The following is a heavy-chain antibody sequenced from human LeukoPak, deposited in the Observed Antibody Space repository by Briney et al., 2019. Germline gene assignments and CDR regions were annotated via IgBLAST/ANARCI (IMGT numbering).Heavy chain of an antibody. J-gene: IGHJ4*02. D-gene: IGHD5-18*01. V-gene: IGHV4-59*08. CDR3: ARHWSDKWLQIYYFDY. CDR1: GGSISSYY. Sequence: PSETLSLTCTVSGGSISSYYWSWIRQPPGKGLEWIGYIYNSGSTNHNPPLRSRVTISADTSKNQFSLKLTSVTAADTAVYYCARHWSDKWLQIYYFDYWGQGTLVTVSS. CDR2: IYNSGST.